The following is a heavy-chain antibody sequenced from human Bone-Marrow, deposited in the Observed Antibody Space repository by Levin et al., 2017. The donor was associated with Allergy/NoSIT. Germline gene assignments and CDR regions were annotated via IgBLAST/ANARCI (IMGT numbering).Heavy chain of an antibody. CDR3: ARHSSGWGSYYYFDL. CDR2: INWDGGST. J-gene: IGHJ2*01. CDR1: RFTFDDYD. V-gene: IGHV3-20*01. Sequence: GESLKISCVASRFTFDDYDMSWVRQAPVKGLEWVSAINWDGGSTGYADSVKGRFTISRDNAKNSLYLQMNSLRAEDTALYHCARHSSGWGSYYYFDLWGRGTLVTVSS. D-gene: IGHD6-19*01.